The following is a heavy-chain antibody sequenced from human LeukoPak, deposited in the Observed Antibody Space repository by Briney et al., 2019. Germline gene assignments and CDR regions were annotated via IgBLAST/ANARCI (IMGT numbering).Heavy chain of an antibody. CDR3: ARRRGTIVGGTGYYFDY. CDR1: GYSFSSHW. Sequence: GESLKISCKASGYSFSSHWIAWVRQVPGKGLEWMGIIYPGDSETRYSPSFQGQVTISADKSISTAYLQWSSLKASDTAMYYCARRRGTIVGGTGYYFDYWGQGTLVTVSS. D-gene: IGHD1-26*01. CDR2: IYPGDSET. V-gene: IGHV5-51*01. J-gene: IGHJ4*02.